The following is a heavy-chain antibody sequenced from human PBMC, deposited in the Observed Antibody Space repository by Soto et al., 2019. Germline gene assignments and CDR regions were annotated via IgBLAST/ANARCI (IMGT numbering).Heavy chain of an antibody. CDR2: IYYSGST. Sequence: QVQLQESGPGLVKPSQTLSLTCTVSGGSISSGDYYWSWIRQPPGKGLEWIGYIYYSGSTYYNPSLNNRFTISVDTSKNQFSLKLTSVTAADTAVYYCARVPRINDFGGVYYYSGLDVWGQGTTITVSS. D-gene: IGHD4-17*01. V-gene: IGHV4-30-4*01. CDR1: GGSISSGDYY. CDR3: ARVPRINDFGGVYYYSGLDV. J-gene: IGHJ6*02.